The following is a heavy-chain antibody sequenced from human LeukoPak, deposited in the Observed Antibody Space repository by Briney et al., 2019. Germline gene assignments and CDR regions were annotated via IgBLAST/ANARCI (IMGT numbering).Heavy chain of an antibody. CDR2: IFYSGDT. CDR1: GASMKSYY. V-gene: IGHV4-59*08. CDR3: ARQPYMLGAYYFDY. D-gene: IGHD1-26*01. Sequence: SETLSLTCTVSGASMKSYYWSWIRQPPGKGLEWIGYIFYSGDTNYNPSLKSRVTLSVDTCKNQFSPNLRSVTAADTAVYYCARQPYMLGAYYFDYWDQGTLVTVSS. J-gene: IGHJ4*02.